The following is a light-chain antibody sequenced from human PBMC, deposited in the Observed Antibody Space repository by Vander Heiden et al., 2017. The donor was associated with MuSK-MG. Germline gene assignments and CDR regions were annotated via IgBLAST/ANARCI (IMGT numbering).Light chain of an antibody. V-gene: IGKV1-39*01. Sequence: DIQMTQSPSSLSASVGDRVTITCRASQSISSYLNWYQQKPGKAPKLLIYAASSLQSGVPLRFSGSGSGTDFTLTISSLQPEDFATYYCQQSDSTPMYTFGQGTKLEIK. CDR3: QQSDSTPMYT. CDR2: AAS. CDR1: QSISSY. J-gene: IGKJ2*01.